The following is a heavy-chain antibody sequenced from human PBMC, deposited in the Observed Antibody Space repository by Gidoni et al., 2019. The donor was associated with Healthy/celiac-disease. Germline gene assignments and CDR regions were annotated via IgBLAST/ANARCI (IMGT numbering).Heavy chain of an antibody. CDR2: ISYDGSNK. D-gene: IGHD5-12*01. J-gene: IGHJ3*02. V-gene: IGHV3-30*01. CDR1: GFTFSSYA. Sequence: QVQLVESGGGVVQPGRSLRLSCAASGFTFSSYAMHWVRQAPGKGLEWVAVISYDGSNKYYADSVKGRFTSSRDNSKNTLYLQMNSLRAEDTAVYYCARVAPRDGYTIIGAFDIWGQGTMVTVSS. CDR3: ARVAPRDGYTIIGAFDI.